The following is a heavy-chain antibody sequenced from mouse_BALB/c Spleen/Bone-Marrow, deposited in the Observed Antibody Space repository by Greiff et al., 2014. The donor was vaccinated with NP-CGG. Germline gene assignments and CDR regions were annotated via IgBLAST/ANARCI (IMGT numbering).Heavy chain of an antibody. Sequence: EVQLQQSGAELVKPGASVRLSCTASGFNIKDTYIHWVKQRPEQGLEWFGRIDPANGNIRYDPKFQGKATITSDTSSNTAYLRLSSLTSEDTAVYYCARGYGPWFAYWGQGTLVTVSA. CDR2: IDPANGNI. CDR1: GFNIKDTY. CDR3: ARGYGPWFAY. V-gene: IGHV14-3*02. D-gene: IGHD2-14*01. J-gene: IGHJ3*01.